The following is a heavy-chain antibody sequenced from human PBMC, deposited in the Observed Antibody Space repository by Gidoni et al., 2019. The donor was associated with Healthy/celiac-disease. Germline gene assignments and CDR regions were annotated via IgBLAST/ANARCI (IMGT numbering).Heavy chain of an antibody. CDR1: GFTFDDYA. CDR3: AKSLRHDILTGYFDY. Sequence: EVQLVESGGGLVQPGRSLRLSCAASGFTFDDYAMHWVRQAPGKGLEWVSGISWNSGSVGYADSVKGRFTISRDNAKNSLYLQMNSLRAEDTALYYCAKSLRHDILTGYFDYWGQGTLVTVSS. V-gene: IGHV3-9*01. CDR2: ISWNSGSV. D-gene: IGHD3-9*01. J-gene: IGHJ4*02.